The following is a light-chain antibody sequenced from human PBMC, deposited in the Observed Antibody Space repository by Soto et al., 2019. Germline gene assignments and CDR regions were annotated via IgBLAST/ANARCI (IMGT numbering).Light chain of an antibody. V-gene: IGLV2-14*01. CDR1: SSDVGGYNY. J-gene: IGLJ1*01. CDR2: DVS. Sequence: QAALTQPASVSGSPGQSITISCTGTSSDVGGYNYVSWYQQHPGKAPKLMMYDVSNRPSGVSNRFSGSKSGNTASLTISGLQAEDEADYYCSSYTSSSTLYVFGPGTKVTVL. CDR3: SSYTSSSTLYV.